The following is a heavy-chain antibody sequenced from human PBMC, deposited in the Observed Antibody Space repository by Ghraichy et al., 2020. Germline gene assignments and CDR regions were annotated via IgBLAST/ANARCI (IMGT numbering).Heavy chain of an antibody. V-gene: IGHV4-59*12. CDR3: ARGEPGVNWYLDL. CDR1: GGSMNTYD. D-gene: IGHD1-14*01. CDR2: VYYSGST. Sequence: SETLSLTCTVSGGSMNTYDWNWIRHPPGKGLEWIGYVYYSGSTNYNPSLKSRVTIVVDTSTHHFSLNLTSVTAADTAVYYCARGEPGVNWYLDLWGRGTLVTVSS. J-gene: IGHJ2*01.